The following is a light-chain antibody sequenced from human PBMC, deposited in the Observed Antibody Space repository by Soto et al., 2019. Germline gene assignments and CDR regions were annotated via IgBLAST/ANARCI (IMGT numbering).Light chain of an antibody. CDR3: SSYTSSSPPAAV. Sequence: QSALTQPASVSGSPGQSITISCTGTSSDVGGYNYVSWYQQHPGKAPKLMIYDVSNRPSGVSNRFSGSKSGNTASLTISGLQAEDEDDYYCSSYTSSSPPAAVFGGGTQLTVL. J-gene: IGLJ3*02. CDR2: DVS. V-gene: IGLV2-14*01. CDR1: SSDVGGYNY.